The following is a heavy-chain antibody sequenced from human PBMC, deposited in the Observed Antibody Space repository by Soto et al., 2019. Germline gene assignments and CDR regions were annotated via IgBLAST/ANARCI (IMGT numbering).Heavy chain of an antibody. J-gene: IGHJ4*02. CDR2: ISSSSSYI. V-gene: IGHV3-21*03. Sequence: PGGSLRLSCAASGFTFSSYSMNWVRQAPGKGLEWVSSISSSSSYIYYADSVKGRFTISRDNAKNSLYLQMNSLRAEDTATYYCARTITTYGDYDYWGQGTLVTVSS. CDR3: ARTITTYGDYDY. D-gene: IGHD4-17*01. CDR1: GFTFSSYS.